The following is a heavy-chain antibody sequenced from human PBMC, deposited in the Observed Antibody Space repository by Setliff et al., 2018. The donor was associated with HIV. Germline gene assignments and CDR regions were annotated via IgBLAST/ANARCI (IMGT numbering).Heavy chain of an antibody. CDR2: IIPIFGTA. V-gene: IGHV1-69*06. D-gene: IGHD6-19*01. CDR1: GGTFSSYA. Sequence: ASVKVSCKASGGTFSSYAISWVQQAPGQGLEWMGGIIPIFGTAIYAQKFQGRVTMTEDTSTDTAYMDLSSLRSEDTAVYYCATHPPYRSAWYMRSWGQGTLVTVSS. CDR3: ATHPPYRSAWYMRS. J-gene: IGHJ5*02.